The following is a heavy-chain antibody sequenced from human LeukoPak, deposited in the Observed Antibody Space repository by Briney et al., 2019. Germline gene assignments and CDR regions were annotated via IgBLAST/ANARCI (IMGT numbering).Heavy chain of an antibody. CDR1: GGSISSYY. Sequence: SETLSLTCTVPGGSISSYYWSWIRQPAGKGLGWIGRIYTSGSTNYNPSLKSRVTMSVDTSKNQFSLKLSSVTAADTAVYYCAVGYCSGGSCRRGLDYWGQGTLVTVSS. CDR2: IYTSGST. V-gene: IGHV4-4*07. J-gene: IGHJ4*02. CDR3: AVGYCSGGSCRRGLDY. D-gene: IGHD2-15*01.